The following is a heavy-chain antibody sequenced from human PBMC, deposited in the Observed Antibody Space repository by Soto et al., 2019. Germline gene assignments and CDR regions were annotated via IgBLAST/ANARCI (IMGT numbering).Heavy chain of an antibody. D-gene: IGHD6-13*01. J-gene: IGHJ6*02. Sequence: ASVKVSCKASGYTFTGYGISWVRQAPGQGLEWMGWISAYNGNTNYAQKLQGRVTMTRDTSTSTAYMELRRLRSDDTAVYYCARGQYSSSWDDYYYYYGMDVWGQGTTVTVSS. CDR3: ARGQYSSSWDDYYYYYGMDV. CDR1: GYTFTGYG. V-gene: IGHV1-18*01. CDR2: ISAYNGNT.